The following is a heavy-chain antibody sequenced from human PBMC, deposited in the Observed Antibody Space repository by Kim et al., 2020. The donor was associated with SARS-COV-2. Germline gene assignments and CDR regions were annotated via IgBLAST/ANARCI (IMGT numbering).Heavy chain of an antibody. CDR3: ATGKRFFVD. CDR2: GST. J-gene: IGHJ4*02. Sequence: GSTSYADSGTTGTLVISRDRSTNTVYLQMNSLRHDDTALYYCATGKRFFVDWGQGTQVTVSS. V-gene: IGHV3-66*01. D-gene: IGHD3-10*01.